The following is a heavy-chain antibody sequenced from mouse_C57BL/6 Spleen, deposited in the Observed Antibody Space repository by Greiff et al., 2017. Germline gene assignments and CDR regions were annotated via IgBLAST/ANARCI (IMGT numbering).Heavy chain of an antibody. V-gene: IGHV1-80*01. CDR1: GYAFSSYW. D-gene: IGHD1-1*01. CDR2: IYPGDGDT. Sequence: QVQLQQSGAELVKPGASVKISCKASGYAFSSYWMNWVKQRPGKGLEWIGQIYPGDGDTNYNGKFKGKATLTADKSSSTAYMQLSSLTSEDSAVYFCARWDYYGSSYVYYAMDYWGQGTSVTVSS. CDR3: ARWDYYGSSYVYYAMDY. J-gene: IGHJ4*01.